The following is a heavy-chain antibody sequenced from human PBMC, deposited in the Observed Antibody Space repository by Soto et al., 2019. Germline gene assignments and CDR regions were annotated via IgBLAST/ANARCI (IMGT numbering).Heavy chain of an antibody. CDR3: ITLIPKGKWELGP. Sequence: GPGGPSEILSLTCTVSGGSISNYYWSWIRPAPGKGREWIGYVSYGGSPNYNPSLKSRVSISVDTSKNQFSLRLNSVTAADTAVYYCITLIPKGKWELGPWGQGTLVTVSS. CDR1: GGSISNYY. V-gene: IGHV4-59*13. J-gene: IGHJ5*02. CDR2: VSYGGSP. D-gene: IGHD1-26*01.